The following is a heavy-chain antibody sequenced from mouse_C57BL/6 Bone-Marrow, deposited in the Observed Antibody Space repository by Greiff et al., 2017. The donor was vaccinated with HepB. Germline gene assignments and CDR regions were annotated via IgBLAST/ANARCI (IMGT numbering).Heavy chain of an antibody. CDR2: IYPRSGNT. J-gene: IGHJ3*01. CDR3: ARARDYYGSSPAWFAY. CDR1: GYTFTSYG. D-gene: IGHD1-1*01. V-gene: IGHV1-81*01. Sequence: QVQLKQSGAELARPGASVKLSCKASGYTFTSYGISWVKQRTGQGLEWIGEIYPRSGNTYYNEKFKGKATLTADKSSSTAYMELRSLTSEDSAVYFCARARDYYGSSPAWFAYWGQGTLVTVSA.